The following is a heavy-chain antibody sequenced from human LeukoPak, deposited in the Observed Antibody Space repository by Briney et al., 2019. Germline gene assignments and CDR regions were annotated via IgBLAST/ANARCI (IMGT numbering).Heavy chain of an antibody. Sequence: GGSLRLSCAASGFTFDDYAMHWVRQAPGKGLECVSPISGDGGSTYYADSVKGRFTISRDNSKNSLYLQMNSLRTEDTALYYCAKDKGGQWLVLSDGIDVWAQGTTVSVSS. CDR3: AKDKGGQWLVLSDGIDV. D-gene: IGHD6-19*01. J-gene: IGHJ6*01. V-gene: IGHV3-43*02. CDR1: GFTFDDYA. CDR2: ISGDGGST.